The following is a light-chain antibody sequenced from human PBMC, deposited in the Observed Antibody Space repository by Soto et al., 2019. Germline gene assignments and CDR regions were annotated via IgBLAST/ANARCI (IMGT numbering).Light chain of an antibody. J-gene: IGKJ4*01. CDR2: AVS. Sequence: DIQMTQSPSSASASVGDRVTIPRRASQGVTSWLAWYQQKPGKAPTLLIYAVSTLQSGVPSRFSGSGSGTDFTLTISSLQPEDCVTYYCQQANGFPFTFGGGTRVEIK. CDR3: QQANGFPFT. V-gene: IGKV1-12*01. CDR1: QGVTSW.